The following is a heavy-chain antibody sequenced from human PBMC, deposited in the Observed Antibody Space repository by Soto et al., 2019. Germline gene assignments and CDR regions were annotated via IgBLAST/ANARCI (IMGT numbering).Heavy chain of an antibody. J-gene: IGHJ6*02. CDR3: ARDKWQHYYYGMDV. V-gene: IGHV1-18*01. D-gene: IGHD1-26*01. CDR1: GYTFTSYG. CDR2: ISAYNGNT. Sequence: GASVKVSCKASGYTFTSYGISWVRQAPGQGLEWMGWISAYNGNTNYAQKLQGSVTMTTDTSTSTAYMELRSLRSDDTAVYYCARDKWQHYYYGMDVWGQGTTVTVSS.